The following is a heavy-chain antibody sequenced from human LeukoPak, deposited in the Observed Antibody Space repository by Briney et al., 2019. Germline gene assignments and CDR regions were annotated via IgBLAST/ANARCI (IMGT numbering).Heavy chain of an antibody. CDR2: IYSSGST. V-gene: IGHV4-39*07. Sequence: PSETLSLTCIVSGDSISGSLYYWGWIRQPPGKGLEWIGSIYSSGSTNYNPSLKSRVTMSVDTSKNQFSLKLSSVTAADTAVYSGAKDFVHPGGGGLYYFDYWGQGTLVTVSS. CDR3: AKDFVHPGGGGLYYFDY. D-gene: IGHD2-8*01. CDR1: GDSISGSLYY. J-gene: IGHJ4*02.